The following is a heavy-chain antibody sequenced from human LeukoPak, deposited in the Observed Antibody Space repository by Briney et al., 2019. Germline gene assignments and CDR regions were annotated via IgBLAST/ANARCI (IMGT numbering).Heavy chain of an antibody. CDR2: IIPILGVA. Sequence: SVKVSCKASGGTFSSYAISWVRQAPGQGLEWMGRIIPILGVANYAQKFQGRVTITADESTSTAYMELSSLRSEDTAVYYCASHSILGYCSSTSCYTGHFDYWGQGTLVTVSS. D-gene: IGHD2-2*02. CDR3: ASHSILGYCSSTSCYTGHFDY. CDR1: GGTFSSYA. J-gene: IGHJ4*02. V-gene: IGHV1-69*04.